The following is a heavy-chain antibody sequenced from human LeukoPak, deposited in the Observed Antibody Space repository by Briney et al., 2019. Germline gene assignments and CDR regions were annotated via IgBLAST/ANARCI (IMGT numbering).Heavy chain of an antibody. Sequence: ASVKVSCKASGYTFTGYYMHWVRQAPGQGLEWMRWINPNSGGTNYAQKFQGRVTMTRDTSISTAYMELSRLRSDDTAVYYCARQGVQLWSDFFDYWGQGTLVTVSS. CDR2: INPNSGGT. J-gene: IGHJ4*02. CDR1: GYTFTGYY. V-gene: IGHV1-2*02. CDR3: ARQGVQLWSDFFDY. D-gene: IGHD5-18*01.